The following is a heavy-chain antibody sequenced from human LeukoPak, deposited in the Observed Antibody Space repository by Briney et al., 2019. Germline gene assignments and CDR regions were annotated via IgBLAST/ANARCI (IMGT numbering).Heavy chain of an antibody. J-gene: IGHJ4*02. D-gene: IGHD6-19*01. CDR2: IYYSGST. CDR3: AREEAGTDY. CDR1: GGAISSYY. V-gene: IGHV4-59*01. Sequence: SETLSLTCTVSGGAISSYYWSWIRQPPGKGLEWIGYIYYSGSTNYNPSLKSRITISVDTSKNQFSLKLSSVTAADTAVYYCAREEAGTDYWGQGTLVTVSS.